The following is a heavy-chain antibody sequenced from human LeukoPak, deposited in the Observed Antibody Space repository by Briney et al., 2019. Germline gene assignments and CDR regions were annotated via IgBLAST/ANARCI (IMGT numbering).Heavy chain of an antibody. Sequence: LAGGSLRLSCAASGFTFSSYWMNWVRQAPGKGLEWVSYISSSSNTIYYTDSVKGRFTISRDNAKNSLYLQMNSLRAEDTAVYYCAREDYYFDYWGQGTLVTVSS. CDR2: ISSSSNTI. CDR3: AREDYYFDY. CDR1: GFTFSSYW. J-gene: IGHJ4*02. V-gene: IGHV3-48*01.